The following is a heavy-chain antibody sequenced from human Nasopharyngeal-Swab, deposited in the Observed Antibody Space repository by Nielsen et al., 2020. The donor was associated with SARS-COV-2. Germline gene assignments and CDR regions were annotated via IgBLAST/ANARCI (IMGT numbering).Heavy chain of an antibody. J-gene: IGHJ5*02. CDR2: ISGDGSNT. CDR3: LRGMAGYGWFDP. CDR1: GFTLSSYW. V-gene: IGHV3-74*01. D-gene: IGHD2-2*03. Sequence: GESLKISCAASGFTLSSYWMHWVRQAPGKGLVWVSRISGDGSNTFYADSVKGRFTISRDNAKNTVYLQMNSLRDEDTAVYYCLRGMAGYGWFDPWGQGILVTVSS.